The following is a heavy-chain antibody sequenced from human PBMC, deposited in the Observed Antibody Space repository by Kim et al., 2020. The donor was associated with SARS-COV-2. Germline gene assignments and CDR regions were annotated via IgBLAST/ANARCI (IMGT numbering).Heavy chain of an antibody. CDR2: ISGSGGST. Sequence: GGSLRLSCAASGFTFSSYAMSWVRQAPGKGLDWVSAISGSGGSTYYADSVKGRFTISRDNSKNTLYLQMNSLRAEDTAVYYCAKDLKVNRREHYGSGSYYPNERVDYYYGMDVWGQGTTVTVSS. D-gene: IGHD3-10*01. V-gene: IGHV3-23*01. J-gene: IGHJ6*02. CDR1: GFTFSSYA. CDR3: AKDLKVNRREHYGSGSYYPNERVDYYYGMDV.